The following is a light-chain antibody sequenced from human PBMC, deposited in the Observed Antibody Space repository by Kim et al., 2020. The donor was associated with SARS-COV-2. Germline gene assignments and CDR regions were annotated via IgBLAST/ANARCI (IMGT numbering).Light chain of an antibody. CDR3: QKCDSAPLT. Sequence: AAVGDRVTISCRASQDSGNDLAWYQQKPGRVPRLLISVTSTLHSGVPSRFSGSGSGRDFTLTISSLQSEDAATYYCQKCDSAPLTFGGGTKVDIK. V-gene: IGKV1-27*01. CDR1: QDSGND. J-gene: IGKJ4*01. CDR2: VTS.